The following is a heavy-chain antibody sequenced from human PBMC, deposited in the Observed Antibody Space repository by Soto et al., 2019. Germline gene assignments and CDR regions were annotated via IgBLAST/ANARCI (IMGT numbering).Heavy chain of an antibody. D-gene: IGHD4-4*01. CDR2: IGTSGKTI. V-gene: IGHV3-48*03. Sequence: ESGGGLVQAGGSLSLFCAVSGFTFSSYEMNWVRQAPGKGLEWVSYIGTSGKTIYYADSVRGRFTISRDNAKNSLYLQMNSLRAEDTAVYFCARDPAIYSGKFDYGLDVWGRGTTVTVSS. J-gene: IGHJ6*02. CDR1: GFTFSSYE. CDR3: ARDPAIYSGKFDYGLDV.